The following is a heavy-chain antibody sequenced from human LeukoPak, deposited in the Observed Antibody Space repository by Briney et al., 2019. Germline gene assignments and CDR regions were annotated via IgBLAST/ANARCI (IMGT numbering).Heavy chain of an antibody. V-gene: IGHV3-7*01. J-gene: IGHJ4*02. CDR3: ARDGDVSGYSD. CDR1: GFTLSSYW. D-gene: IGHD3-22*01. CDR2: IKQDGSEK. Sequence: GGSLRLSCAAPGFTLSSYWMSWVRQAPGKGLEWVANIKQDGSEKYYVDSVKGRFAISRDNAKNSLYLQMNSLRAEDTAVYYCARDGDVSGYSDWGQGTLVTVSS.